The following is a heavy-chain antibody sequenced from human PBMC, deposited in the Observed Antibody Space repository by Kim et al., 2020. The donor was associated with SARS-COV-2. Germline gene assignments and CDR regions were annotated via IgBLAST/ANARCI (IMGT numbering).Heavy chain of an antibody. CDR1: GYTFTSYY. D-gene: IGHD3-10*01. Sequence: ASVKVSCKASGYTFTSYYMHWVRQAPGQGLEWMGIINPSGGSTSYAQKFQGRVTMTRDTSTSTVYMELSSLRSEDTAVYYCARGMKGDAYGSGSYFYYYGMDVWGQGTTVTVSS. CDR3: ARGMKGDAYGSGSYFYYYGMDV. CDR2: INPSGGST. J-gene: IGHJ6*02. V-gene: IGHV1-46*01.